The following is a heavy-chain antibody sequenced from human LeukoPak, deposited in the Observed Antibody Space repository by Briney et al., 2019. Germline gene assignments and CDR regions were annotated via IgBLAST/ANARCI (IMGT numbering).Heavy chain of an antibody. CDR1: GFTFSNAW. V-gene: IGHV3-15*01. Sequence: GGSLRLSCAASGFTFSNAWMSWVRQAPGKGPEWVGRIKSKVDGGKTDYAAPVKGRFTISRDDSTRTLYLQMDSLKPEDTAVYYCSTRAGWEFLTEFWGQGTLVTVSS. D-gene: IGHD3-10*01. CDR2: IKSKVDGGKT. CDR3: STRAGWEFLTEF. J-gene: IGHJ4*02.